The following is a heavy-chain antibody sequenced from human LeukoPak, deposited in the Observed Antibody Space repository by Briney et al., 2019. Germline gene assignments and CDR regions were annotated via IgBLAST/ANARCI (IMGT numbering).Heavy chain of an antibody. CDR1: GFTFSSYW. J-gene: IGHJ6*02. CDR3: AKEHCSSTSCSYYYYGMDV. D-gene: IGHD2-2*01. V-gene: IGHV3-74*01. Sequence: GGSLTLSCAASGFTFSSYWMHWVRQAPGKGPVWVSRINSDGSDTSYADSVKGRFTVSRDNAKNTLYLQMNSLRAEDTAVYYCAKEHCSSTSCSYYYYGMDVWGQGTTVTVSS. CDR2: INSDGSDT.